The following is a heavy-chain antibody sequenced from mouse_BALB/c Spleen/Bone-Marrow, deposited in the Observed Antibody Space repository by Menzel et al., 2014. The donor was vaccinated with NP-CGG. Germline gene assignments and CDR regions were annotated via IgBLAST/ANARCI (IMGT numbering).Heavy chain of an antibody. D-gene: IGHD2-1*01. V-gene: IGHV1S81*02. CDR2: INPSNGAN. CDR1: GYTFTSYY. CDR3: SRWGNFVVMDY. Sequence: VQLQQSGAELVKPGASVKLSCMASGYTFTSYYMFWVKQRPGQGLEWIGGINPSNGANNFNEKFKSKATLTVDKSSSTACMQLNSLTSEDSAVYYCSRWGNFVVMDYWGQGTSVTVSS. J-gene: IGHJ4*01.